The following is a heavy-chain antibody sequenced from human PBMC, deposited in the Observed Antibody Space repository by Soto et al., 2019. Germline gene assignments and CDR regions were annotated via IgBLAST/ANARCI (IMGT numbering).Heavy chain of an antibody. CDR2: ISGSGGST. CDR3: AKGVLYYYGSGSYDPYYYYYMDV. V-gene: IGHV3-23*01. CDR1: GFTFSSYA. D-gene: IGHD3-10*01. Sequence: SLRLSCAASGFTFSSYAMSWVRQAPGKGLEWVSAISGSGGSTYYADSVKGRFTISRDNSKNTLYLQINSLRAEDTAVYYCAKGVLYYYGSGSYDPYYYYYMDVWGKGTTVTVSS. J-gene: IGHJ6*03.